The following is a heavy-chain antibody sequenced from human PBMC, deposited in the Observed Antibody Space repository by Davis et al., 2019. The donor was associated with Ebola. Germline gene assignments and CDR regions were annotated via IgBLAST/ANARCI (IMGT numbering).Heavy chain of an antibody. CDR1: GFTFDDYA. V-gene: IGHV3-9*01. CDR2: ISWNSGSI. J-gene: IGHJ4*02. D-gene: IGHD6-13*01. CDR3: AKDINRFYQSQSAAGTAWFDY. Sequence: PGGSLRLSCAASGFTFDDYAMHWVRHAPGKGLEWVSGISWNSGSIGYADSVKGRFTISRDNAKNSLYLQMNSLRAEDTALYYCAKDINRFYQSQSAAGTAWFDYWGQGTLVTVSS.